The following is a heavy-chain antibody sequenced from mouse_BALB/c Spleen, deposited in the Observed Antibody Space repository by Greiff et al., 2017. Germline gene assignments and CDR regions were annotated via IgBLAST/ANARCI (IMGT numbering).Heavy chain of an antibody. CDR1: GYTFTSYY. V-gene: IGHV1S81*02. CDR2: INPSNGGT. Sequence: QVQLQQSGAELVKPGASVKLSCKASGYTFTSYYMYWVKQRPGHGLEWIGEINPSNGGTNFNEKFKSKATLTVDKSSSTAYMQLSSLTSEDSAVYYCTRSGYGGSYGYWGQGTTVTVSS. J-gene: IGHJ2*01. CDR3: TRSGYGGSYGY. D-gene: IGHD1-1*01.